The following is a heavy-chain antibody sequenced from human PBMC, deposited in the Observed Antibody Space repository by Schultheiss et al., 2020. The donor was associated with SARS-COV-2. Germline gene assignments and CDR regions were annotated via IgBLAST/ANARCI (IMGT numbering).Heavy chain of an antibody. Sequence: GGSLRLSCAASGCTFSSYAMSWVRQAPGKGLEWVSAVSGSGGSTYYADSVKGRFTIFRDNSKNTLYLQMNSLRAEDTAVYYCARDPSGYSSSWYGYYYYYMDVWGKGTTVTVSS. CDR2: VSGSGGST. CDR1: GCTFSSYA. J-gene: IGHJ6*03. CDR3: ARDPSGYSSSWYGYYYYYMDV. D-gene: IGHD6-13*01. V-gene: IGHV3-23*01.